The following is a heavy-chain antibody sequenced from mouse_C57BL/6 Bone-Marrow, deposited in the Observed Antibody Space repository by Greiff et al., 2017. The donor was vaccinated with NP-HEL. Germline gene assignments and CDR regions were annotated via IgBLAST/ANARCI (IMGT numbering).Heavy chain of an antibody. Sequence: VQLKESGPGLVQPSQSLSITCTVSGFSLTSYGVHWVRQSPGKGLEWLGVIWSGGSTDYNAAFISRLSISKDNSKSQVFFKMNSLQADDTAIYYCANYYGSSYPAWFAYWGQGTLVTVSA. V-gene: IGHV2-2*01. CDR1: GFSLTSYG. J-gene: IGHJ3*01. CDR3: ANYYGSSYPAWFAY. D-gene: IGHD1-1*01. CDR2: IWSGGST.